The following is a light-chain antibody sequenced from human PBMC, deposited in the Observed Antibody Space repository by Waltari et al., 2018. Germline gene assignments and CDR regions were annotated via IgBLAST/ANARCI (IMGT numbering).Light chain of an antibody. V-gene: IGLV2-11*01. J-gene: IGLJ3*02. CDR3: CSYAGSYEV. CDR2: DVS. Sequence: QSALTQPRSVSVSPGQSVTISCTGTSSAVGGSNYFPWYQHHPGKAPKPMIYDVSKRPSGVPDRFSGSKSGNTASLTISGLQAEDEADYYCCSYAGSYEVFGGGTKLTVL. CDR1: SSAVGGSNY.